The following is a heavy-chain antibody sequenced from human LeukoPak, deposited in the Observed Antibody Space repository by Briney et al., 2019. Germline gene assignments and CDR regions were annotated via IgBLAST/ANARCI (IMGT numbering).Heavy chain of an antibody. CDR2: IYPGDSDT. J-gene: IGHJ4*02. Sequence: GESLKISCKGSGYSFTSYWIGWVHRMPGKGLEWMGIIYPGDSDTRYSPSFQGQVTTSADKSISTAYLQWSSLKASDTAMYYCARPRSARHGMIFDYWGQGTLVTVSS. D-gene: IGHD6-6*01. CDR3: ARPRSARHGMIFDY. CDR1: GYSFTSYW. V-gene: IGHV5-51*07.